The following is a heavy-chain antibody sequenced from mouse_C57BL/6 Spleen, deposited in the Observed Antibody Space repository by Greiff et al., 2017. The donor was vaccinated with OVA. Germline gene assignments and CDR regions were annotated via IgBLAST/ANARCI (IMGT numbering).Heavy chain of an antibody. J-gene: IGHJ2*01. CDR2: IDPETGGT. V-gene: IGHV1-15*01. Sequence: QVQLQQSGAELVRPGASVTLSCKASGYTFTDYEMHWVKQTPVHGLEWIGAIDPETGGTAYNQKFKGKAILTADKSSSTAYMELRSLTSEDSAVYYCTRSRGGFDYWGQGTTLTVSS. D-gene: IGHD3-3*01. CDR3: TRSRGGFDY. CDR1: GYTFTDYE.